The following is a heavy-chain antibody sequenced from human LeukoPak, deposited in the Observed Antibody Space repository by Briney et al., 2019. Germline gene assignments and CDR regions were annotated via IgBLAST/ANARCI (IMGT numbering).Heavy chain of an antibody. D-gene: IGHD1-26*01. CDR2: IYYSGST. CDR3: ARVGGSSPYWYFDL. CDR1: GDSISSYY. J-gene: IGHJ2*01. V-gene: IGHV4-59*01. Sequence: SETLSLTCTVSGDSISSYYWSWIRQPPGKGLEWIGYIYYSGSTNYNPSLKSRVTISVDTSKNQFSLKLSSVTAADTAVYYCARVGGSSPYWYFDLWGRGTLVTVSS.